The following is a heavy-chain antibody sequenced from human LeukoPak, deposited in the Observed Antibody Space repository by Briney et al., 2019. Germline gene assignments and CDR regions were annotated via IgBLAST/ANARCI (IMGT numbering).Heavy chain of an antibody. CDR3: ARVPIYYDSSGYYFRIYYHYYMDV. CDR1: GGSFSGYY. V-gene: IGHV4-34*01. J-gene: IGHJ6*03. CDR2: VNHSGST. D-gene: IGHD3-22*01. Sequence: SETLSLTCAVYGGSFSGYYWSWIRQPPGKGLEWIGEVNHSGSTNYDPSLKSRVTISVDTSKNQFSLKLSSVTAADTAVYYCARVPIYYDSSGYYFRIYYHYYMDVWGKGTTVTVSS.